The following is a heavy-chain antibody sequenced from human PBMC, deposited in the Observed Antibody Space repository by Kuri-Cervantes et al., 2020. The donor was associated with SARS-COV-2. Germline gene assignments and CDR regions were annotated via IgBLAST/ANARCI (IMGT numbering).Heavy chain of an antibody. CDR1: GFTFSSYS. CDR2: ISSSSSYI. CDR3: ARVLSVRFPYYMDV. J-gene: IGHJ6*03. D-gene: IGHD3-3*01. Sequence: GESLKISCAASGFTFSSYSMNWVRQAPGKGLEWVSSISSSSSYIYYADSVKGRFTISRDNAKNSLYLQMNSLRAEDTAVYYCARVLSVRFPYYMDVWGEGTTVTVSS. V-gene: IGHV3-21*01.